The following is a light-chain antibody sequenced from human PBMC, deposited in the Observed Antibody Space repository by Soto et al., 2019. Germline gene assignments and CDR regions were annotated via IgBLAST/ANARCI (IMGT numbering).Light chain of an antibody. CDR2: EVS. Sequence: LTQPASVSGSPGQSITISCTGTSSDVGGYNYVSWYQQHPGKPPKLMIYEVSNRPSGVSTRFSGSKSGNTASLTLSGLQAEDEADYYCSSYTSSSSYVFGTGTKVTVL. CDR3: SSYTSSSSYV. CDR1: SSDVGGYNY. V-gene: IGLV2-14*01. J-gene: IGLJ1*01.